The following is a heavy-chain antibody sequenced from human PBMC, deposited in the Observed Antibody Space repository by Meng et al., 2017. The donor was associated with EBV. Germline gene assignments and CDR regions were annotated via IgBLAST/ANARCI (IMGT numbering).Heavy chain of an antibody. V-gene: IGHV1-46*01. J-gene: IGHJ4*02. CDR2: IIPAGGNT. CDR3: VRELVGGTFDY. Sequence: QVQLVDAGAGVKKPGASVKVSCKASGYTFTSYYLHWVRQAPGQGLEWMGIIIPAGGNTNYAQKFRGRFTMTRDTSTSTVYMDLSILTSEDTAVYYCVRELVGGTFDYWGQGTLVTVSS. CDR1: GYTFTSYY. D-gene: IGHD1/OR15-1a*01.